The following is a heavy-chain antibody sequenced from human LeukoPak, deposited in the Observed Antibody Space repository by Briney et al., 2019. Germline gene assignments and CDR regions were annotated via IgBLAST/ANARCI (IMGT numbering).Heavy chain of an antibody. V-gene: IGHV1-69*13. J-gene: IGHJ4*02. Sequence: GASVKVSCKASGGTFSSYAISWVRQAPGQGLEWMGGIIPISGTANYAQKFQGRVTITADESTSTAYMELSSLRSEDTAVYYCAMGYYYDSSGYGFDYWGQGTLVTVSS. D-gene: IGHD3-22*01. CDR2: IIPISGTA. CDR1: GGTFSSYA. CDR3: AMGYYYDSSGYGFDY.